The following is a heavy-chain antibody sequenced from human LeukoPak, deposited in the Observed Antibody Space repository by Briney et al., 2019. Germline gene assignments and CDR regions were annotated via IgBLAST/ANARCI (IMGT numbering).Heavy chain of an antibody. D-gene: IGHD3-16*02. V-gene: IGHV3-21*01. Sequence: PGGSLRLSCAASGFTFSSYSMNWVRQAPGKGLEWVSSISSSSYIYYADSVKGRFTIYRDNAKNSLYLQMNSLRAEDTAVYYCAREEEYYDYVWGSYRPLNVGRSFDYWGQGTLVTVSS. J-gene: IGHJ4*02. CDR3: AREEEYYDYVWGSYRPLNVGRSFDY. CDR2: ISSSSYI. CDR1: GFTFSSYS.